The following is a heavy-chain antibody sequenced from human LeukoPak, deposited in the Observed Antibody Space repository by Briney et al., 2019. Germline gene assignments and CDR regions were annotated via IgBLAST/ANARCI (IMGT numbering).Heavy chain of an antibody. CDR2: IKQDGSEK. CDR3: ARVARGRQLWYPYYFDY. J-gene: IGHJ4*02. CDR1: GFTFSSYW. V-gene: IGHV3-7*01. Sequence: PGGSLRLSCAASGFTFSSYWMSWVRQAPGKGLEWVANIKQDGSEKYYVDSVKGRFTISRDNAKNSLYLQMNSLRAEDTAVYYCARVARGRQLWYPYYFDYWGQGTLVTVSS. D-gene: IGHD5-18*01.